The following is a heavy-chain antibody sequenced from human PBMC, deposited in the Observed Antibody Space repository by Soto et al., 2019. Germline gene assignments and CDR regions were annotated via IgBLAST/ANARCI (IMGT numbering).Heavy chain of an antibody. Sequence: PGESLKISCKGSGYSFTSYWIGWVRQMPGKGLEWMGIIYPGDSDTRYSPSFQGQVTIPADKSISTAYLQWSSLKASDTAMYYCARRSSYYYDSSGYYFDYWGQGTLVTVS. V-gene: IGHV5-51*01. J-gene: IGHJ4*02. CDR1: GYSFTSYW. D-gene: IGHD3-22*01. CDR2: IYPGDSDT. CDR3: ARRSSYYYDSSGYYFDY.